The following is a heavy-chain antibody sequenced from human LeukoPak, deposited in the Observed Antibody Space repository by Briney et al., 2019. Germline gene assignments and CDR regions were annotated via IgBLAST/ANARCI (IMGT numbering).Heavy chain of an antibody. D-gene: IGHD2-15*01. J-gene: IGHJ4*02. CDR1: GYTFTSYD. CDR2: VNPNSGNT. CDR3: AREGYCSGGSCYGGFDY. Sequence: AAVKVSRKPSGYTFTSYDINWVRQATGPGLEWMGWVNPNSGNTGYAQKFQGRVTMTRNTSISTAYMELSSLRSEDTAVYYCAREGYCSGGSCYGGFDYWGQGTLVTVSS. V-gene: IGHV1-8*01.